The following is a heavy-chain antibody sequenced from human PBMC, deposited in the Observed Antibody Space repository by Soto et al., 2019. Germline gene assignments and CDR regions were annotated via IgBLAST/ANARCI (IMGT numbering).Heavy chain of an antibody. Sequence: GGSLRLSFVATGFTLSSYAMNWVRQAPGKGLECVSYIASTSNTIYYADSVRGRFTISRDNAKNSLYLQMNSLRPEDTAVYYCAKLVSYYFDSSVPPFGFDIWGQGTKVTVSS. CDR2: IASTSNTI. CDR3: AKLVSYYFDSSVPPFGFDI. D-gene: IGHD3-22*01. J-gene: IGHJ3*02. CDR1: GFTLSSYA. V-gene: IGHV3-48*01.